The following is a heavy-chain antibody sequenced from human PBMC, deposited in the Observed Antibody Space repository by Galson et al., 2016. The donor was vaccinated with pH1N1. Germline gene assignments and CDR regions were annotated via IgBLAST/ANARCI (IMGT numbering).Heavy chain of an antibody. CDR3: AQYCTRTTCPPHGMDV. V-gene: IGHV1-46*03. CDR1: GYSFARYY. Sequence: SVKVSCKASGYSFARYYLHWVRQAPGQGLEWMGVINPRDGSTVSAQKFQGRITVTKDTPTNTVYMDLTRLTSEDTAVYYGAQYCTRTTCPPHGMDVWGQGTSVSVSS. J-gene: IGHJ6*02. CDR2: INPRDGST. D-gene: IGHD2-2*01.